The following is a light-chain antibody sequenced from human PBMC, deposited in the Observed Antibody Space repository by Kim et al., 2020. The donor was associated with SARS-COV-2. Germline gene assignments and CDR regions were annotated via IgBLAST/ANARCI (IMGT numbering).Light chain of an antibody. J-gene: IGKJ5*01. CDR2: DAS. CDR3: QQRSNLIT. CDR1: QSVSSY. Sequence: SCSPGERAPLSCRASQSVSSYLAWYQQKPGQAPRLLISDASNRATGIPARFSGSGSGTDFTLTISSLEPEDFAVYYCQQRSNLITFGQGTRLEIK. V-gene: IGKV3-11*01.